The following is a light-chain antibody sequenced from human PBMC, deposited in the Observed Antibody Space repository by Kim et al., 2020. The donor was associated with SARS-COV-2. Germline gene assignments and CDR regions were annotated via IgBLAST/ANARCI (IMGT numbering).Light chain of an antibody. CDR1: RGLLHSSGYHY. J-gene: IGKJ2*01. CDR3: MQVLQLPST. V-gene: IGKV2-28*01. CDR2: SAS. Sequence: DVVMTQSPLALSVTPGEPASISCRSSRGLLHSSGYHYLDWYLQKPGQSPQLLIYSASHRASGVPDRLSGSGSGTDFTLKIRRVDAEDVGVIYSMQVLQLPSTCGQGTNLEI.